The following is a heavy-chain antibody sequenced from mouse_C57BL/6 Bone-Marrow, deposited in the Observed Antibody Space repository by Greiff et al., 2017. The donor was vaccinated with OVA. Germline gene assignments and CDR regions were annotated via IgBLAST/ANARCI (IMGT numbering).Heavy chain of an antibody. CDR2: IDPSDSYT. V-gene: IGHV1-50*01. J-gene: IGHJ3*01. CDR3: ARDSSGYAY. D-gene: IGHD3-2*02. CDR1: GYTFTSYW. Sequence: VKLQQSGAELVKPGASVKLSCKASGYTFTSYWMQWVKQRPGQGLEWIGEIDPSDSYTNYNQKFKGKATLTVDTSSSTAYMQLSSLTSEDSAVYYCARDSSGYAYWGQGTLVTVSA.